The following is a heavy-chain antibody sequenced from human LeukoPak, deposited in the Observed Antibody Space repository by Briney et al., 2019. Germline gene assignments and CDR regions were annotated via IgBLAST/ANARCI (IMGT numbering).Heavy chain of an antibody. CDR3: AREGLGTIDY. CDR1: GGSISSYY. J-gene: IGHJ4*02. D-gene: IGHD3/OR15-3a*01. CDR2: IYYSGST. V-gene: IGHV4-59*01. Sequence: SETLSLTCTVSGGSISSYYWSWVRQPPGKGLEWIGYIYYSGSTNYNPSLKSRVTISVDTSKNQFSLKLSSVTAADTAVYYCAREGLGTIDYWGQGTLVTVSS.